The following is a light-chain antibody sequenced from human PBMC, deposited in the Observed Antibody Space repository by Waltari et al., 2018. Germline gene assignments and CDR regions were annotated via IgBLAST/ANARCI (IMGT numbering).Light chain of an antibody. Sequence: QSALTQPASVSGSPGQSITIPCTGTSSYVGGYHSLSWYQQHPGKAPKLMIYDVSKRPSGVSNRFSGSKSGNTASLTISGLQAEDEADYYCCSYAGSSTVVGGGTKLTVL. CDR1: SSYVGGYHS. J-gene: IGLJ2*01. CDR2: DVS. V-gene: IGLV2-23*02. CDR3: CSYAGSSTV.